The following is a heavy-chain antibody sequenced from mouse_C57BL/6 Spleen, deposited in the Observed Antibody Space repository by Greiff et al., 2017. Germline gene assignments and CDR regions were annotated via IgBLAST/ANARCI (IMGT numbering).Heavy chain of an antibody. CDR1: GYSITSGYY. CDR2: ISYDGSN. Sequence: EVKLVESGPGLVKPSQSLSLTCSVTGYSITSGYYWNWIRQFPGNKLEWMGYISYDGSNNYNPSLKNRISITRDTSKNQFFLKLNSVTTEDTATYYCARDRRWDYFDYWGQGTTLTVSS. J-gene: IGHJ2*01. D-gene: IGHD1-1*02. CDR3: ARDRRWDYFDY. V-gene: IGHV3-6*01.